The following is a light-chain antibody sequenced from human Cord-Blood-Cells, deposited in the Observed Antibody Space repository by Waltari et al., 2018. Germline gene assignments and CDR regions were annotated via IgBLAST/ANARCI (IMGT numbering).Light chain of an antibody. Sequence: DIQMTQSPSSLSASVGDRVTITCRASQSISSYLNWYQQKPGKAPKLLIDAASSLQRGGPSRFSGRGAGTDFTLTISSLQPEDFATYYCQQSYSTPCTFGPGTKVDIK. J-gene: IGKJ3*01. CDR3: QQSYSTPCT. V-gene: IGKV1-39*01. CDR1: QSISSY. CDR2: AAS.